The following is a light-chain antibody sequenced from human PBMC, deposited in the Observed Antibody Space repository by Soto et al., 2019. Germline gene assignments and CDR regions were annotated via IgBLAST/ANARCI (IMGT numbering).Light chain of an antibody. CDR2: LGS. CDR3: MQALQTPLT. V-gene: IGKV2-28*01. J-gene: IGKJ4*01. Sequence: DIVMTQSPLSLPVTPGEPASISCRSSQSLLHSNGYNYLDWYLQKPGQSPQLLIYLGSYRASGVPDRFSGSGSGTEFTLKITRVEAEDVGVYYCMQALQTPLTFGVGTKVKIK. CDR1: QSLLHSNGYNY.